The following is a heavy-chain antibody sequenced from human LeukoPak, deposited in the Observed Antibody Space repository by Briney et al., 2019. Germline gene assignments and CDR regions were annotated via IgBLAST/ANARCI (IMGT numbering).Heavy chain of an antibody. Sequence: PGGSLRLPCAASGFTFSSYAMSWVRQAPGKGLEWVSAISGSGGSTYYADSVKGRFPISRDNSKNTLYLQMNSLRAEDTAVYYCAKPTVNYYDSSGYIDLGYFDYWGQGTLVTVSS. CDR3: AKPTVNYYDSSGYIDLGYFDY. J-gene: IGHJ4*02. D-gene: IGHD3-22*01. V-gene: IGHV3-23*01. CDR1: GFTFSSYA. CDR2: ISGSGGST.